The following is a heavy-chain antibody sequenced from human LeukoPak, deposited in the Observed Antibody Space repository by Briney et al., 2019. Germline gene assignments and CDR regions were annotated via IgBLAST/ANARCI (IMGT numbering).Heavy chain of an antibody. Sequence: GESLKISCKGSGYSFTSYWISWVRQMPGKGLEWMGRIDPSDSYTNYSPSFQGHVTISADKSISTAYLQWSSLKASDTAMYYCARLMITFGGVIVPYFDYWGQGTLVTVPS. CDR3: ARLMITFGGVIVPYFDY. CDR2: IDPSDSYT. CDR1: GYSFTSYW. J-gene: IGHJ4*02. V-gene: IGHV5-10-1*01. D-gene: IGHD3-16*02.